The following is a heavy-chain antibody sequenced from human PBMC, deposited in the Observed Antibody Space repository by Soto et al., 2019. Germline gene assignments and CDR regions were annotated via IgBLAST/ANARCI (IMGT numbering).Heavy chain of an antibody. D-gene: IGHD3-22*01. CDR3: ARGYYDSSGYYWLDYYGMDV. J-gene: IGHJ6*02. Sequence: SVKVSCKASGYTFTSYYMHWVRQAPGQGLEWMGRIIPILGIANYAQKFQGRVTITADKSTSTAYMELSSLRSEDTAVYYCARGYYDSSGYYWLDYYGMDVWGQGTTVTVSS. V-gene: IGHV1-69*04. CDR2: IIPILGIA. CDR1: GYTFTSYY.